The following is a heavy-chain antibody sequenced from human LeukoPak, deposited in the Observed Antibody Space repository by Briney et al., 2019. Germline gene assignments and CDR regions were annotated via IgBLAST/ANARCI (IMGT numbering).Heavy chain of an antibody. CDR3: ARDGFSSGYPYDAFDI. Sequence: GGSLRLSCAASGFTVSSNYMSWVRQAPGKGLEWVSVIYSGGSTYYADSVKGRFTISSDNSKNKLYLQMNSLRADDTAVYYCARDGFSSGYPYDAFDIWGRGTMVTVSS. J-gene: IGHJ3*02. V-gene: IGHV3-53*01. CDR1: GFTVSSNY. CDR2: IYSGGST. D-gene: IGHD3-22*01.